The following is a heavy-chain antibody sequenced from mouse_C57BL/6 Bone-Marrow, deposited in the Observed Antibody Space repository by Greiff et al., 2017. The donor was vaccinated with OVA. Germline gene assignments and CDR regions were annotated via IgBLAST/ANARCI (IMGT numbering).Heavy chain of an antibody. CDR2: IHPNSGST. CDR1: GYTFTSYW. V-gene: IGHV1-64*01. CDR3: ARGYYSPWFAY. Sequence: QVQLQQPGAELVKPGASVKLSCKASGYTFTSYWMHWVKQRPGQGLEWIGMIHPNSGSTNYNEKFKSKATLTVDKSSSTAYMQLSSLTSEDAAVYYCARGYYSPWFAYWGQGTLVTVSA. J-gene: IGHJ3*01. D-gene: IGHD2-12*01.